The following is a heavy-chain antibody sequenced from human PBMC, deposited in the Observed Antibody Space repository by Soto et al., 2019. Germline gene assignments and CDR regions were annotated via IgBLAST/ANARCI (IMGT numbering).Heavy chain of an antibody. CDR3: ARGPSYSDSYFDH. V-gene: IGHV1-69*13. D-gene: IGHD4-17*01. J-gene: IGHJ4*02. CDR1: GGTFSSYA. Sequence: ASVKVSWKASGGTFSSYAISWVRQAPGQGLEGMGGIIPSGGTTSYAQKFQGRVTMTADASTSTVYMELSSLRSEDTAVYYCARGPSYSDSYFDHWGQGTLVTVSS. CDR2: IIPSGGTT.